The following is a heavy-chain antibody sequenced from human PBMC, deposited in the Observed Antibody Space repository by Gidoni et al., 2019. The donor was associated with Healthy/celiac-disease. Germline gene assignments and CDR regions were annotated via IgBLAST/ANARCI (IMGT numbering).Heavy chain of an antibody. CDR3: ARDPRWYDTSGYYLDY. CDR2: IKPSGESP. V-gene: IGHV1-46*02. D-gene: IGHD3-22*01. CDR1: GYNFKSYY. J-gene: IGHJ4*02. Sequence: QVQLVQSGAEVMRPGASAKVSCKSSGYNFKSYYIPWVRQAPGQGLQWMGIIKPSGESPVNAHMFQGRVTMTRDTSRSTVYMELTGLRSDDTAVYYCARDPRWYDTSGYYLDYWGQGTLVTVSS.